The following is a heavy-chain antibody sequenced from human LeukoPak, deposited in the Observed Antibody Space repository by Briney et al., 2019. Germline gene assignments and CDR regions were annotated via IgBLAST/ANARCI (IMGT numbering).Heavy chain of an antibody. CDR3: AKDVHYDFWSGYFDY. CDR2: ISSSSSYI. J-gene: IGHJ4*02. CDR1: GFTFSSYS. D-gene: IGHD3-3*01. Sequence: GGSLRLSCAASGFTFSSYSMNWVRQAPGKGLEWVSSISSSSSYIYYADSVKGRFTISRDNAKNSLYLQMNSLRAEDTAVYYCAKDVHYDFWSGYFDYWGQGTLVTVSS. V-gene: IGHV3-21*04.